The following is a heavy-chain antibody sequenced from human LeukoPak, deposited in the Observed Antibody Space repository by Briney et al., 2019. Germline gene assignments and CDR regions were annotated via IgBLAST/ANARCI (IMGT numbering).Heavy chain of an antibody. J-gene: IGHJ6*02. CDR2: IYYSGST. D-gene: IGHD6-13*01. Sequence: SETLSLTCTVSGGSISSYYWGWIRQPPGKGLEWIGYIYYSGSTNYNPSLKSRVTISVDTSKNQFSLKLSSVTAADTAVYYCARHNIAAAANYGMDVWGQGTTVTVSS. CDR3: ARHNIAAAANYGMDV. V-gene: IGHV4-59*08. CDR1: GGSISSYY.